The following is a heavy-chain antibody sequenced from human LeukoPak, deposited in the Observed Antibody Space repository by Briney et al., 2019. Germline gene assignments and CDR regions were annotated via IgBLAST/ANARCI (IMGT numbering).Heavy chain of an antibody. D-gene: IGHD4-17*01. Sequence: PGRSLRLSCAASGFTFSSYAIHWVRQAPGKGLERVAVISYDGSNKYYADSVKGRFTISRDNSKNTLYLQMNSLRAEDTAVYYCARETGSAVGSTDFDYWGQGTLVTVSS. CDR1: GFTFSSYA. CDR2: ISYDGSNK. J-gene: IGHJ4*02. V-gene: IGHV3-30-3*01. CDR3: ARETGSAVGSTDFDY.